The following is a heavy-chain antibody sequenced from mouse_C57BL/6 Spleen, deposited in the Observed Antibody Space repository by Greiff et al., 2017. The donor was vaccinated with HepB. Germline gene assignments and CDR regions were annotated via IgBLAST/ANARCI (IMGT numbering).Heavy chain of an antibody. D-gene: IGHD2-5*01. V-gene: IGHV3-6*01. CDR2: ISYDGSN. J-gene: IGHJ2*01. CDR3: ARGDYSNPFDY. CDR1: GYSITSGYY. Sequence: EVQLQESGPGLVKPSQSLSLTCSVTGYSITSGYYWNWIRQFPGNKLEWMGYISYDGSNNYNPSLKNRISSTRDTSKNQFFLKLNSVTTEDTATYYGARGDYSNPFDYWGQGTTLTVSS.